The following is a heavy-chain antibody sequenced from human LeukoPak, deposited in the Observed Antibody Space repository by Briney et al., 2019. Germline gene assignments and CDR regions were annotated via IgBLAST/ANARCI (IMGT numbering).Heavy chain of an antibody. CDR3: ARLTEAAGIDF. J-gene: IGHJ4*02. Sequence: GGSLRLSCVASGFTFSSHWMSWVRQAPGKGLEWVANIKQDGSAKYYVDSVKGRFTISRDNAKNSLYLQMNSLRVEETAVYYCARLTEAAGIDFWGQGTLVTVSS. D-gene: IGHD2-15*01. CDR1: GFTFSSHW. CDR2: IKQDGSAK. V-gene: IGHV3-7*01.